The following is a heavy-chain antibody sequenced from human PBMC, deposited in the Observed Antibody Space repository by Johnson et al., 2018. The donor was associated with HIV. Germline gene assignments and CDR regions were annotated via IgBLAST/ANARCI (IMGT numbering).Heavy chain of an antibody. CDR1: GFTFSSYA. CDR3: ARDDGGGGDAFDI. J-gene: IGHJ3*02. D-gene: IGHD2-15*01. CDR2: ISYDGSNK. Sequence: QMLLVESGGGLVQPGGSLRLSCASGFTFSSYAMPWVRQAPGKGLEWVAVISYDGSNKYYADSVKGRFTISRDNSKNTLYLQMNSLRAEDTAVYYCARDDGGGGDAFDIWGQGTMVTVSS. V-gene: IGHV3-30*04.